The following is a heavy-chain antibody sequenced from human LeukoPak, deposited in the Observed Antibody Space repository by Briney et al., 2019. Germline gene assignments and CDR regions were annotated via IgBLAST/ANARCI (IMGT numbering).Heavy chain of an antibody. Sequence: SVTVSCKASGGTFSSYAISWVRQAPGQGLEGMGGIIPIFGTANCAQKFQGRVTITRNTSISTAYMELSSLRSEDTAVYYCAMQSPLGYSYSDAFDIWGQGTMVTVSS. D-gene: IGHD5-18*01. V-gene: IGHV1-69*05. CDR1: GGTFSSYA. J-gene: IGHJ3*02. CDR3: AMQSPLGYSYSDAFDI. CDR2: IIPIFGTA.